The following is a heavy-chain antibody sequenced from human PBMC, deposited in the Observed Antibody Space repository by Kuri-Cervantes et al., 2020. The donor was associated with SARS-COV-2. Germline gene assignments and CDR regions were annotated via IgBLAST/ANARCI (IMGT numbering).Heavy chain of an antibody. Sequence: ESLKSSCPVSGGSIDSNSYYWGWIRQPPGKGLEWIGGIYYSGSTYSNPSLRSRVTISVDASKNQFFLSLTSVTAADSALYYCARGESSGWYGYWFDPWGQGTLVTVSS. J-gene: IGHJ5*02. CDR3: ARGESSGWYGYWFDP. D-gene: IGHD6-19*01. CDR2: IYYSGST. V-gene: IGHV4-39*01. CDR1: GGSIDSNSYY.